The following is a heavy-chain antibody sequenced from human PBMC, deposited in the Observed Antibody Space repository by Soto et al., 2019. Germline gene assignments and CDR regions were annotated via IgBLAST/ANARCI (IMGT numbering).Heavy chain of an antibody. CDR1: GYTFTSYA. V-gene: IGHV1-3*01. CDR2: INAGNGNT. CDR3: ARMVVTAIPYYYYGMDV. D-gene: IGHD2-21*02. Sequence: ASVKVSCKASGYTFTSYAMHWVRQAPGQRLEWMGWINAGNGNTKYSQKFQGRVTITRDTSASTAYKELSSLRSEDTALYYCARMVVTAIPYYYYGMDVWGQGTTVTVSS. J-gene: IGHJ6*02.